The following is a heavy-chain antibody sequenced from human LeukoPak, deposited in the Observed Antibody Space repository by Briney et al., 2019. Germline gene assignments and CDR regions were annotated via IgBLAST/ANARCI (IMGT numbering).Heavy chain of an antibody. V-gene: IGHV3-11*06. D-gene: IGHD3-22*01. CDR3: ARGYYDNSGYYFPFDF. Sequence: GGSLRLSCAASGFTFSEYYMSWIRQAPGKGLEWVSYIRSSSSYTNYADSVKGRFTISRDNAKNSLYLQMNSLRAEDTAVYYCARGYYDNSGYYFPFDFWGQGTLVTVSS. J-gene: IGHJ4*02. CDR1: GFTFSEYY. CDR2: IRSSSSYT.